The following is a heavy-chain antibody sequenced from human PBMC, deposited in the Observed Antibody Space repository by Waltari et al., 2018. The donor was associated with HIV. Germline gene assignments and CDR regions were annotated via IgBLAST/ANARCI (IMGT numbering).Heavy chain of an antibody. D-gene: IGHD2-8*01. Sequence: QVQLVESGGGVVQPGRSLRLSCAASGFTFSSYGMPWVRQAPGKGLEWVAVISYDGSNKYYADSVKGRFTISRDNSKNTLYLQMNSLRAEDTAVYYCAKDESRYCTNGVCFFDYWGQGTLVTVSS. CDR1: GFTFSSYG. CDR2: ISYDGSNK. V-gene: IGHV3-30*18. J-gene: IGHJ4*02. CDR3: AKDESRYCTNGVCFFDY.